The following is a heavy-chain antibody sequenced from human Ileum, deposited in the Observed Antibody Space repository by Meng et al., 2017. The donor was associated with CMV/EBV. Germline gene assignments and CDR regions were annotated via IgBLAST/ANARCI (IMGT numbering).Heavy chain of an antibody. V-gene: IGHV1-18*04. Sequence: QAQLVQSGPELQKPEASVKVSCKASRYNFDIFGMTWVRQAPGQGLEWVGWISAKNGDTRYARKFQGRVTVTTDTSTKTVYMEVRGLRSDDSAVYYCARAGAEVTTHFDFWGQGTLVTVSS. CDR2: ISAKNGDT. CDR3: ARAGAEVTTHFDF. CDR1: RYNFDIFG. D-gene: IGHD2-21*02. J-gene: IGHJ4*02.